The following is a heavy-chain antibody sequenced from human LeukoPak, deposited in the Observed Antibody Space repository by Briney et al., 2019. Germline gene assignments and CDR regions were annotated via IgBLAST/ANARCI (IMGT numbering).Heavy chain of an antibody. D-gene: IGHD3-10*01. CDR3: AKDFSPFVGVRGVIPGLDY. CDR1: GFTFSSYG. J-gene: IGHJ4*02. V-gene: IGHV3-30*18. Sequence: GGSLRLSCAASGFTFSSYGMHWVRQAPDKGLEWVAVISYDGSNKYYADSVKGRFTISRDNSKNTLYLQMNSLRAEDTAVYYCAKDFSPFVGVRGVIPGLDYWGQGTLVTVSS. CDR2: ISYDGSNK.